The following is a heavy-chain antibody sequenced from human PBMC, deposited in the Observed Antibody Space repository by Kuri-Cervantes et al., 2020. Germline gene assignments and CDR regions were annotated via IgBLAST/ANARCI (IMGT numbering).Heavy chain of an antibody. Sequence: GESLKISCAASGFTFSNAWMSWVRQAPGKGLEWVGRIKSKTDGGTTDYAAPVKGRFTISRDDSKNTLYLQMNSLKTEDTAVYYCTIWMTTVTPYFDYWGQGTLVTVSS. D-gene: IGHD4-17*01. J-gene: IGHJ4*02. CDR2: IKSKTDGGTT. V-gene: IGHV3-15*01. CDR3: TIWMTTVTPYFDY. CDR1: GFTFSNAW.